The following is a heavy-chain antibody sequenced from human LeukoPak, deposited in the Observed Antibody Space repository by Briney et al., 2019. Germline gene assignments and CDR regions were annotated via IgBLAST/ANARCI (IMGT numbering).Heavy chain of an antibody. D-gene: IGHD3-3*01. Sequence: SETLSLTCTVSGGSISSGGHSWSWIRQPPGKGLEWIGYIYHSGSGSTYYNPSLKSRVTISIDKSKNQFSLKLNSVTAADTAVYYCAGINDFWSGPTLDVWGQGTTVTVSS. V-gene: IGHV4-30-2*01. CDR3: AGINDFWSGPTLDV. CDR1: GGSISSGGHS. J-gene: IGHJ6*02. CDR2: IYHSGSGST.